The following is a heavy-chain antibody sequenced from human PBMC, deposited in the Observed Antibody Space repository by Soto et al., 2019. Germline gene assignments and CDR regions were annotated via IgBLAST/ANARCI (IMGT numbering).Heavy chain of an antibody. Sequence: PSETLSLTCAVSGGSISSSNWWTWVRQPPGKGLEWIGEIYHSGSTNYNPSLRSRVTISVDKSRNMFSLKLTSVTAADTAVYYCARDSSSSSWPYYFDYWGQGTTVTVSS. CDR2: IYHSGST. J-gene: IGHJ4*02. CDR1: GGSISSSNW. CDR3: ARDSSSSSWPYYFDY. V-gene: IGHV4-4*02. D-gene: IGHD6-13*01.